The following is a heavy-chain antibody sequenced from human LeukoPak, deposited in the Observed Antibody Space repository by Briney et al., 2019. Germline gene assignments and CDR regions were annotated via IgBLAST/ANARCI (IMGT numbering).Heavy chain of an antibody. V-gene: IGHV1-18*01. J-gene: IGHJ4*02. CDR2: ISGNGDNT. CDR3: ARVHGYYIGLDYFDY. D-gene: IGHD4-17*01. Sequence: GASVKVSCKASGYTYTTYGISWVRQAPGQGLEWMGWISGNGDNTKYVQEFQGRVTMTTDTSTSTAYMDLRSLRSDDTAIYYCARVHGYYIGLDYFDYWGQGTLVTVSS. CDR1: GYTYTTYG.